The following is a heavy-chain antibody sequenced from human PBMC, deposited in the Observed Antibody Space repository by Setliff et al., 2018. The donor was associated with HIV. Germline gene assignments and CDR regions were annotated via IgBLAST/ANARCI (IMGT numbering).Heavy chain of an antibody. V-gene: IGHV4-34*01. Sequence: SETLSLTCAVYGGTFSGHYWSWIRQPPGQGLDWIGEIHPSGNTYYNPSLQSRVTISVDTSKNQFSLNLSSVAAGDTAVYYCARSIVPVASGYYYFEYWGQGTLVTVSS. CDR1: GGTFSGHY. CDR3: ARSIVPVASGYYYFEY. D-gene: IGHD3-3*01. CDR2: IHPSGNT. J-gene: IGHJ4*02.